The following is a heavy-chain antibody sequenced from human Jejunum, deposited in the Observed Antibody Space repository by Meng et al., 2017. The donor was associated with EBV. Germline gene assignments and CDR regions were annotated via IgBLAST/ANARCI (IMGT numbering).Heavy chain of an antibody. CDR3: VKHGLYGPLD. Sequence: QQQLQESGPGLVQPSGXPSLTCSVSGGSISISYYWGWSRQPPGKGLEWIGSIYHTGTTHYNPSLEGRVTVSVDTSKNQFSLNLRSVTAADTAVYYCVKHGLYGPLDWGQGTLVTVSS. CDR2: IYHTGTT. V-gene: IGHV4-39*05. CDR1: GGSISISYY. J-gene: IGHJ4*02. D-gene: IGHD4-17*01.